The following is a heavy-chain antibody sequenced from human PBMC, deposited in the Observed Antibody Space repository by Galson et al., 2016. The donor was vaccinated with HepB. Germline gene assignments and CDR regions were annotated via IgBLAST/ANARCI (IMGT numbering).Heavy chain of an antibody. V-gene: IGHV4-59*01. CDR3: ARLYDSSAPV. Sequence: SETLSLTCTVSGGSISSYYWNWIRQAPGRGLEWIGYVYYSGRTNYNPSLKSRVSISVDRSKNRFSLRLSSVTAADTAVYYCARLYDSSAPVWGQGTVVTVSS. CDR2: VYYSGRT. D-gene: IGHD3-22*01. J-gene: IGHJ3*01. CDR1: GGSISSYY.